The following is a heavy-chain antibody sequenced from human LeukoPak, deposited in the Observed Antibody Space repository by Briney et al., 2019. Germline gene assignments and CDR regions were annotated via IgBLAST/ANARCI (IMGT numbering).Heavy chain of an antibody. J-gene: IGHJ4*02. Sequence: SETLSLTCTVSGGSISSSSYYWGWIRQPPGKGLEWIGSIYYSGSTYYSPSLKSRVTISVDTSKNQFSLKLSSVTAADTAVYYCARDPIAVAGTIDYWGQGTLVTVSS. D-gene: IGHD6-19*01. CDR2: IYYSGST. CDR3: ARDPIAVAGTIDY. CDR1: GGSISSSSYY. V-gene: IGHV4-39*07.